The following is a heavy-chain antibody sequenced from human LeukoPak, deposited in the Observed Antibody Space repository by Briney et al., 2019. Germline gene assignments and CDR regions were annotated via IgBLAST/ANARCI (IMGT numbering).Heavy chain of an antibody. J-gene: IGHJ4*02. CDR1: GGSISSGGYY. CDR3: ARDRLIDCSSTSCYRRLDY. Sequence: SETLSLTCTVSGGSISSGGYYWSWIRQHPGKGLDWIGYIYYSGSTYYNPSLKSRVTISVDTSKNQFSLKLSSVTAADTAVYYCARDRLIDCSSTSCYRRLDYWGQGTLVTVSS. D-gene: IGHD2-2*01. CDR2: IYYSGST. V-gene: IGHV4-31*03.